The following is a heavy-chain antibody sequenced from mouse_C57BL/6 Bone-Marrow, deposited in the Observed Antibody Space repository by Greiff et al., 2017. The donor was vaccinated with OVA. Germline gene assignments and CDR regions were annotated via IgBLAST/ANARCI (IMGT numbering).Heavy chain of an antibody. CDR2: INPNNGGT. CDR1: GYTFTDYN. CDR3: ARGTPYYGSSYGYFDY. J-gene: IGHJ2*01. V-gene: IGHV1-22*01. D-gene: IGHD1-1*01. Sequence: EVKLVESGPELVKPGASVKMSCKASGYTFTDYNMHWVKQSHGKSLEWIGYINPNNGGTSYNQKFKGKATLTVNKSSSTAYMELRSLTSEDSAVYYGARGTPYYGSSYGYFDYWGQGTTLTVSS.